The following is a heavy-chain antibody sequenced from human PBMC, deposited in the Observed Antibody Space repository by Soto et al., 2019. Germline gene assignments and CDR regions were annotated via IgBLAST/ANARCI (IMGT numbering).Heavy chain of an antibody. V-gene: IGHV3-21*01. J-gene: IGHJ4*02. Sequence: EVQLVESGGGLVKPGGSLRLSCAASGFTFSSYSMNWVRQAPGKGLEWVSSISRNSDYIYYSDSVKGRFIISRDNARTSLYLHMNSLRAEDTAVYYCARVGAYFGEFDYFHYWRQGAMVTVSS. CDR1: GFTFSSYS. CDR3: ARVGAYFGEFDYFHY. CDR2: ISRNSDYI. D-gene: IGHD3-10*01.